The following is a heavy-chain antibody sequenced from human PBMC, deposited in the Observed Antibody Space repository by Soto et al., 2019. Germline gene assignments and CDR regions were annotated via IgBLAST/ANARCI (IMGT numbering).Heavy chain of an antibody. CDR2: INHSGST. Sequence: SETLSLTCAVYGGSFSGYYWSWIRQPPGKGLEWIGEINHSGSTNYNPSLKSRVTISVDTSKNQFSLKLSSVTAADTAVYYCARFYYDSSGYLPSPYYYYYGMDVWGQGTTVTV. CDR3: ARFYYDSSGYLPSPYYYYYGMDV. V-gene: IGHV4-34*01. D-gene: IGHD3-22*01. CDR1: GGSFSGYY. J-gene: IGHJ6*02.